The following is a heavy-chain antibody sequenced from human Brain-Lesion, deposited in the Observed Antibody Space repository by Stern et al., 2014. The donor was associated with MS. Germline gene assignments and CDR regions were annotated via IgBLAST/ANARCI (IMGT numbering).Heavy chain of an antibody. V-gene: IGHV4-59*01. CDR3: ARAFSDYHDSTPGY. CDR1: YDSISSYY. CDR2: INYRRNP. D-gene: IGHD3-22*01. Sequence: QVQLVQSGPGLVKPSETLSLTCTVSYDSISSYYWTWLRQPPGKGLEWIGYINYRRNPNYNPALKRRVTISVDTSKNQFSLKLTSVTAADTAVYYCARAFSDYHDSTPGYWGQGTLVTVSS. J-gene: IGHJ4*02.